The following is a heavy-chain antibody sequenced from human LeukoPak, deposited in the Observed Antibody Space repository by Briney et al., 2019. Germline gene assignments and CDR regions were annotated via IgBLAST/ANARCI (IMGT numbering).Heavy chain of an antibody. Sequence: SETLSLTCTVSGGSISSGSYYWSWIRQPPGRGLEWIGYIYYSGSTNYNPSLTSRVTVSVDTSKNQFYLKLRSVTAADTAVYYCTREIGGTTVHYWGQGTLVTVSS. D-gene: IGHD1-7*01. CDR3: TREIGGTTVHY. J-gene: IGHJ4*02. CDR1: GGSISSGSYY. CDR2: IYYSGST. V-gene: IGHV4-61*01.